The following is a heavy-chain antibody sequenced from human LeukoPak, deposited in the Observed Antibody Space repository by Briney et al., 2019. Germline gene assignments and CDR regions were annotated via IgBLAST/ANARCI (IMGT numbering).Heavy chain of an antibody. Sequence: GGFLRLSCAAAGFTFSSYAMSWVRQAPGRGPEWVSGMSGSDGSTFYADSVKGRFAISRDNSKNTLYLQMNRLRAEDTAVYYCGKGYCSSITCQLDSWGQGTLVTVSS. J-gene: IGHJ4*02. V-gene: IGHV3-23*01. CDR2: MSGSDGST. D-gene: IGHD2-2*01. CDR1: GFTFSSYA. CDR3: GKGYCSSITCQLDS.